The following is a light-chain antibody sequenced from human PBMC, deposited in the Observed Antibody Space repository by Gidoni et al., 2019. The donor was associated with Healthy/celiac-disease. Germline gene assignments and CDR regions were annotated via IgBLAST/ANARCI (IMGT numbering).Light chain of an antibody. V-gene: IGKV1-8*01. CDR1: QGINSY. CDR3: QQYYSYPMCS. CDR2: AAS. Sequence: AIRMTQSPSSFSASTGDRVTITCRASQGINSYLAWYQQKPGKAPKLLIYAASTLQSGVPSRFSGSGSGTDFTLTISCLQSEDFATYYCQQYYSYPMCSFGQGTKLEIK. J-gene: IGKJ2*04.